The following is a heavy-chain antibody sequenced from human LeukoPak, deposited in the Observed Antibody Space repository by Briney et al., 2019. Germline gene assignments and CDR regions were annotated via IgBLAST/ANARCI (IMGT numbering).Heavy chain of an antibody. D-gene: IGHD3-22*01. CDR3: ARGSTYYESSGQVPFDY. CDR1: GGTFSSYA. V-gene: IGHV1-69*01. CDR2: IIPIFGTA. Sequence: SVKVSCKASGGTFSSYAISWVRQAPGQGLEWMGGIIPIFGTANYAQKFQGRVTITADESTSTAYMELSSLRSEDTAVYYCARGSTYYESSGQVPFDYWGQGTLVTVSS. J-gene: IGHJ4*02.